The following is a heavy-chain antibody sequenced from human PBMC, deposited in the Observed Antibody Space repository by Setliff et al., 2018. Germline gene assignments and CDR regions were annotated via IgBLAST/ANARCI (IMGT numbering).Heavy chain of an antibody. CDR3: ARHRRSCSGASCHFDY. CDR1: GDSISGVSHY. D-gene: IGHD2-15*01. Sequence: SETLSLTCTVSGDSISGVSHYWGWIRQSPGRGLEWLGSIDYSGNTLYNPSLKSRVSMSVDTSTKQFSLMLSSMTAADATVYYCARHRRSCSGASCHFDYWGRGALVTVSS. J-gene: IGHJ4*02. V-gene: IGHV4-39*01. CDR2: IDYSGNT.